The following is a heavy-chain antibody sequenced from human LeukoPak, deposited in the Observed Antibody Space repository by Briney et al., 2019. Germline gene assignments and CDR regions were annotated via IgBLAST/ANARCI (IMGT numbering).Heavy chain of an antibody. CDR3: ARRGRSSGRTTAFDI. J-gene: IGHJ3*02. CDR2: INPSGGST. CDR1: GYTFTSYY. D-gene: IGHD6-25*01. Sequence: AAVKVSCEASGYTFTSYYMHWVRQAPGQGLECMGIINPSGGSTSYAQKFQGRVTITRDTSTSTVYMELSSLRAEDTAVYYCARRGRSSGRTTAFDIWGQGTMVTVSS. V-gene: IGHV1-46*01.